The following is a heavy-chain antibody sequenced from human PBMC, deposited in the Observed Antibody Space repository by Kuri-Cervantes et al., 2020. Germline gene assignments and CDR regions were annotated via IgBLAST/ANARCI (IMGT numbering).Heavy chain of an antibody. J-gene: IGHJ4*02. Sequence: GESLKISCAASGFTFSSYGMHWVRQAPGKGLEWVSAISGSGGSTYYADSVKGRFTISRDNAKNSLYLQMNSLRAEDTAVYYCARVPDYGDYVDYWGQGTLVTVSS. CDR3: ARVPDYGDYVDY. V-gene: IGHV3-21*04. CDR1: GFTFSSYG. D-gene: IGHD4-17*01. CDR2: ISGSGGST.